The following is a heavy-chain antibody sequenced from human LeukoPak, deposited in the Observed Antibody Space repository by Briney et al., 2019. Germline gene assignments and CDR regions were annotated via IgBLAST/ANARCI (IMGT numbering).Heavy chain of an antibody. D-gene: IGHD3-22*01. CDR3: ARSRSRHYYDT. J-gene: IGHJ5*02. CDR2: INPNSGGT. Sequence: GASVKVSCKASGGTFSSYAISWVRQAPGQGLEWMGWINPNSGGTNYAQKFQGRVTMTRGTSISTAYMELSRLRSDDTAVYYCARSRSRHYYDTWGQGTLVTVSS. V-gene: IGHV1-2*02. CDR1: GGTFSSYA.